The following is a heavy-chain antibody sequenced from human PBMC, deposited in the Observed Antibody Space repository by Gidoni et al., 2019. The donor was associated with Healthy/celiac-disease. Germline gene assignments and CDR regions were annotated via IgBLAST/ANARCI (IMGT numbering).Heavy chain of an antibody. J-gene: IGHJ4*02. Sequence: EVQLVESGGGLVQPGGSLRLSCAASGSTFSTYSMNWVRQAPGKGLEWVSYISSSSSTIYYADSVKGRFTISRDNAKNSLYLQMNSLRAEDTAVYYCARVYCSGGSCYSLDYWGQGTLVTVSS. CDR2: ISSSSSTI. D-gene: IGHD2-15*01. CDR3: ARVYCSGGSCYSLDY. CDR1: GSTFSTYS. V-gene: IGHV3-48*04.